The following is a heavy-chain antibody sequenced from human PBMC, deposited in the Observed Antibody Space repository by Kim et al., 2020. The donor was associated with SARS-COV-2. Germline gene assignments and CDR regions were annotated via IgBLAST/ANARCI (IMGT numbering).Heavy chain of an antibody. D-gene: IGHD2-15*01. V-gene: IGHV3-11*01. CDR2: ISGSATTI. J-gene: IGHJ4*02. CDR1: GFTFGDYF. Sequence: GGSLRLSCAASGFTFGDYFMSWMRQAPGKGLEWVSYISGSATTIYYTDSVKGRFTISRDNARNLLFLQMHSLRAEATAVYYCARDPGYGGRLDYWGQGALVTVSS. CDR3: ARDPGYGGRLDY.